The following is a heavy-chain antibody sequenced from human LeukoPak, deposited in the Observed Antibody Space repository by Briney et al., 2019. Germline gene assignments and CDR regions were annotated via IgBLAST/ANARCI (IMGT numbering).Heavy chain of an antibody. CDR2: IYTSGST. V-gene: IGHV4-4*07. D-gene: IGHD3-22*01. CDR1: GGSISSYY. J-gene: IGHJ4*02. Sequence: SETLSLTCSVSGGSISSYYWSWIRRPAGKGLEWIGRIYTSGSTNYNPSLKSRVTMSVDTSKNQFSLKLISVTAADTAVYYCARTDYYDSSGLDYWGQGTLVTVSS. CDR3: ARTDYYDSSGLDY.